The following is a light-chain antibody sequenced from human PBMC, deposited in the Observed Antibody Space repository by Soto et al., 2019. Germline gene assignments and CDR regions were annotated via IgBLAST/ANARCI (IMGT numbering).Light chain of an antibody. V-gene: IGKV1-5*03. CDR1: HNLNNW. CDR2: KTS. CDR3: QPYHLSVS. Sequence: DIPMTQAPSTLSASVGDRVTITCRASHNLNNWLAWYQQKPGKAPKLLIYKTSTLGSVVASRLSGSGSGTELALTIRRQQPEDFATYYCQPYHLSVSFGQGTKVDIK. J-gene: IGKJ1*01.